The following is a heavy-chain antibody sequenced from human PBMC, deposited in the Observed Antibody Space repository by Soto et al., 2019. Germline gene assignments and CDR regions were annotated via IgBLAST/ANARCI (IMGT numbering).Heavy chain of an antibody. J-gene: IGHJ3*02. D-gene: IGHD3-22*01. CDR2: ISSNGGST. V-gene: IGHV3-64D*08. CDR3: VKPDSSGYFSPNSDDAFDI. CDR1: GFTFSSYV. Sequence: PGGSLRLSCSASGFTFSSYVMHWVRQAPGKGLEYVSAISSNGGSTYYADSVKGRFTISRDNSKNTLYLQMSSLRAEDTAVYYCVKPDSSGYFSPNSDDAFDIWGQGTMVTVSS.